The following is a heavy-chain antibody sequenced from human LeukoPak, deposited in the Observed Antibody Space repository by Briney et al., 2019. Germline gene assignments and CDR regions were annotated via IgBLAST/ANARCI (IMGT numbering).Heavy chain of an antibody. CDR3: ARDHYYDSSGYIPAGDAFDI. CDR1: GFIFSSNT. V-gene: IGHV3-21*01. J-gene: IGHJ3*02. Sequence: GGSLRLSCAASGFIFSSNTMNWVRQAPGKGLEWVSSISSSSSYIYYADSVKGRFIISRDNAKNSLYLQMNSLRAEDTAVYYCARDHYYDSSGYIPAGDAFDIWGQGTMVTVSS. D-gene: IGHD3-22*01. CDR2: ISSSSSYI.